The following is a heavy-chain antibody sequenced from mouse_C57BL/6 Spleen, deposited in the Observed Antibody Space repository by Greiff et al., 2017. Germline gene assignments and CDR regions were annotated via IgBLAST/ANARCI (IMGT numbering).Heavy chain of an antibody. CDR3: AGGLDYYGTYYYAMDY. V-gene: IGHV1-59*01. CDR2: IDPSDSYT. CDR1: GYTFTSYW. J-gene: IGHJ4*01. Sequence: QVQLQQPGAELVRPGTSVKLSCKASGYTFTSYWMHWVKQRPGQGLEWIGVIDPSDSYTNYNQKFKGKATLTVDTSSSTAYMQLISLTSEDSAVYYCAGGLDYYGTYYYAMDYWGQGTSVTVSS. D-gene: IGHD1-2*01.